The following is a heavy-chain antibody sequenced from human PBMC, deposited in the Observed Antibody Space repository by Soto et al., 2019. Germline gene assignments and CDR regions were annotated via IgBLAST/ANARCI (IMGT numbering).Heavy chain of an antibody. V-gene: IGHV3-30*18. D-gene: IGHD6-19*01. CDR1: GFTFSSYG. Sequence: QVQLVESGGGVVQPGRSLRLSCAASGFTFSSYGMHWVRQAPGKGLEWVAVISYDGSNKYYADSVKGRFTISRDNSKNTRYLQMNSLRAEDTAVYYWAKDPGGQAVALDYWGQGTLVTVSS. CDR3: AKDPGGQAVALDY. J-gene: IGHJ4*02. CDR2: ISYDGSNK.